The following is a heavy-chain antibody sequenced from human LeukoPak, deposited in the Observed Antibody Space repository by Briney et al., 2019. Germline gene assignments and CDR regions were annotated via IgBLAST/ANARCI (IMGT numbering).Heavy chain of an antibody. V-gene: IGHV3-74*01. CDR2: INFDGSTT. CDR3: ARGALKAYYCDY. Sequence: GGSLRLSCAASGFTFSSYSMNWVRQAPGKGLVWVSRINFDGSTTNYADSVQGRFTISRDNAKNTVYLQLNSLSAEDTAVYYCARGALKAYYCDYWGQGTPVTVSS. J-gene: IGHJ4*02. CDR1: GFTFSSYS.